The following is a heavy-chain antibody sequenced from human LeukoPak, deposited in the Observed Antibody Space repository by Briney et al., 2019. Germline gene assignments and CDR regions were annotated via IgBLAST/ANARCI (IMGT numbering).Heavy chain of an antibody. J-gene: IGHJ4*02. CDR2: ISAYNGNT. Sequence: ASVKVSCKASGYTFTSCGIIWVRQAPGQGLEWMGWISAYNGNTNYAQKLQGRVTMTTDTSTSTAYMELRSLRSDDTAVYYCARMRYDSSGYFDFDYWGQGTLVTVSS. V-gene: IGHV1-18*01. CDR1: GYTFTSCG. D-gene: IGHD3-22*01. CDR3: ARMRYDSSGYFDFDY.